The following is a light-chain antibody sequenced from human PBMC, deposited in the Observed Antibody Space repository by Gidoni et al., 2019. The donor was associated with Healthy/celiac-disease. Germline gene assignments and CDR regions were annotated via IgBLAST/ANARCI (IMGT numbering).Light chain of an antibody. V-gene: IGKV3-20*01. CDR3: QQYGSSLFT. Sequence: EIVFTQSPGTLSLSPGERATLSCRASQSVSSSYLAWYQQKPGQAPRLLIYGASSRATGIPDRFSGSGSGTDFTLTISRLEPEDFAVYYCQQYGSSLFTFGPXTKVDIK. CDR2: GAS. CDR1: QSVSSSY. J-gene: IGKJ3*01.